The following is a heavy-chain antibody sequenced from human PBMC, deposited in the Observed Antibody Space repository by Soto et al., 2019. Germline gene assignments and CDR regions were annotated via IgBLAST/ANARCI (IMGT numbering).Heavy chain of an antibody. V-gene: IGHV3-30*18. Sequence: GGSLRLSCAASGFTFSSYGMHWVRQAPGKGLEWVAVISYDGSNKYYADSVKGRFTISRDNSKNTLYLQMNSLRAEDTAVYYCAKEKWRGAVAGLDYWGQGTLVTVSS. CDR2: ISYDGSNK. D-gene: IGHD6-19*01. CDR3: AKEKWRGAVAGLDY. J-gene: IGHJ4*02. CDR1: GFTFSSYG.